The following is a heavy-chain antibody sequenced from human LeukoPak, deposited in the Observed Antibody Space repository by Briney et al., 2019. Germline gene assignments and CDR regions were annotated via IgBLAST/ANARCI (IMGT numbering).Heavy chain of an antibody. J-gene: IGHJ4*02. CDR2: IYSGGST. Sequence: PGGSLRLSCAASGFTVSSNYMSWVRQAPGKGLEWVSVIYSGGSTYYADSVKGRFTISRDNSMNTLYLQMNSLRAEDTAVYYCARGLAFCSSTSCSGPYWGQGTLVTVSS. CDR1: GFTVSSNY. V-gene: IGHV3-53*01. CDR3: ARGLAFCSSTSCSGPY. D-gene: IGHD2-2*01.